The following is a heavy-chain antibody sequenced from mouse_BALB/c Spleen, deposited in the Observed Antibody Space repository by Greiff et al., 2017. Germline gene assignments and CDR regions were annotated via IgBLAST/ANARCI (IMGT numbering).Heavy chain of an antibody. CDR2: IDPFNGGT. CDR3: ARGGITTVGAMDY. V-gene: IGHV1S135*01. CDR1: GYSFTSYY. D-gene: IGHD1-1*01. J-gene: IGHJ4*01. Sequence: VQLQQSGPELMKPGASVKISCKASGYSFTSYYMHWVKQSHGKSLEWIGYIDPFNGGTSYNQKFKGKATLTVDKSSSTAYMHLSSLTSEDSAVYYCARGGITTVGAMDYWGQGTSVTVSS.